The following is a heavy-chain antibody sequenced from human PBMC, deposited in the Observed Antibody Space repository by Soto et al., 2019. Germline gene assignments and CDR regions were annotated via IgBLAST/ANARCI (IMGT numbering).Heavy chain of an antibody. CDR3: ARHTGLSGYENAFDI. CDR1: GGTSRSSGDY. CDR2: IYYRGST. D-gene: IGHD5-12*01. V-gene: IGHV4-39*01. Sequence: TVSGGTSRSSGDYWGLKNKPPGKGLVWIGTIYYRGSTFYNPSLKSRVTTSVDTSKNQFSLKLTSVTAPDTAVYYCARHTGLSGYENAFDIWGQGTMVTVSS. J-gene: IGHJ3*02.